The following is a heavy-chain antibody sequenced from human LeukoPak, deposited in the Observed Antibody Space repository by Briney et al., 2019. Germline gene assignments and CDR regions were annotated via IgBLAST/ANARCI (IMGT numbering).Heavy chain of an antibody. CDR3: ARGRPGGGELPRPHAFDI. V-gene: IGHV4-34*01. D-gene: IGHD2-21*01. J-gene: IGHJ3*02. CDR2: VYHSGST. Sequence: SETLSLTCAVYGGSFSGYYWNWIRQPPGKGLEWIGEVYHSGSTNYNPSLKSRVTISVDTSKNQLSLKLSSVTAADTAVYYCARGRPGGGELPRPHAFDIWGQGTMVTVSS. CDR1: GGSFSGYY.